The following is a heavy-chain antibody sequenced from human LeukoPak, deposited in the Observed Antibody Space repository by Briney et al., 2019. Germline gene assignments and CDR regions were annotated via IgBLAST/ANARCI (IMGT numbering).Heavy chain of an antibody. D-gene: IGHD5-12*01. CDR2: INPNSGGT. CDR3: ARDAHNGYEFHDWFDP. V-gene: IGHV1-2*02. J-gene: IGHJ5*02. Sequence: GASVKVSCKASGYTFTDYYIHWVRQAPGQGLELMGWINPNSGGTKYAQKFQGRVTMTTDTSISTAYMEMSRLTSDDTAVYYCARDAHNGYEFHDWFDPWGQGALVTVSS. CDR1: GYTFTDYY.